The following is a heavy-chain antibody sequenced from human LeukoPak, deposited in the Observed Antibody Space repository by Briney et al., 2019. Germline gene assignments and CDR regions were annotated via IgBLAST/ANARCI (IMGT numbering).Heavy chain of an antibody. CDR2: ISSSGSTI. V-gene: IGHV3-48*03. CDR1: GFTFSSYE. J-gene: IGHJ4*02. CDR3: ARDWGAAGGYFDY. D-gene: IGHD6-13*01. Sequence: GGSLRLSCAASGFTFSSYEMTWVRQAPGKGLEWVSYISSSGSTIYYAGSVKGRFTISRDNTKKSVYLQMNSLRAEDTALYYCARDWGAAGGYFDYWGQGTLVTVSS.